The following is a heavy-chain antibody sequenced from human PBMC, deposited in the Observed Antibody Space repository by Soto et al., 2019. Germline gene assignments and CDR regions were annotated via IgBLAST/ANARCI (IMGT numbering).Heavy chain of an antibody. Sequence: QVQLVESGGGVVQPGRSPRLSCAPSGFIFSSYGMHWVRQAPGKGLEWVAVIRYDGSNKYYADSVRGRFTISRDNSKNRLYLQMNSLRAEDTALYYCARVKQGRGGYDSPFDYWGQGTLVTVSS. CDR2: IRYDGSNK. V-gene: IGHV3-33*01. D-gene: IGHD5-12*01. CDR1: GFIFSSYG. CDR3: ARVKQGRGGYDSPFDY. J-gene: IGHJ4*02.